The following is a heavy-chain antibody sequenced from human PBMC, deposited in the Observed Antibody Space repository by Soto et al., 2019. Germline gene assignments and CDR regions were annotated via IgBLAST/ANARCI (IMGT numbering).Heavy chain of an antibody. CDR3: AYDSSGYLDY. Sequence: ASVKVSCKASGYSFTSSAMHWVRQAPGQGLEWMGWINTGNGNTKYSEKFQGRVTITRDTSASTAYMEVSSLRSEDTAAYYCAYDSSGYLDYWGQGTLVTVS. CDR2: INTGNGNT. D-gene: IGHD3-22*01. CDR1: GYSFTSSA. V-gene: IGHV1-3*04. J-gene: IGHJ4*02.